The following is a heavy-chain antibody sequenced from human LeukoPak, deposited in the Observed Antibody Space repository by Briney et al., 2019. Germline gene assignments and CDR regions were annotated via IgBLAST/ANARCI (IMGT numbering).Heavy chain of an antibody. V-gene: IGHV4-30-2*01. CDR1: GGSISSGHYY. J-gene: IGHJ4*02. CDR3: ARGHCSSTSCKYFDY. Sequence: SETLSLTCTVSGGSISSGHYYWSWIRQPPGKGLEWIGYIYHSGSTYYNPSLKSRVTISVDRSKNQFSLKLSSVTAADTAVYYCARGHCSSTSCKYFDYWGQGTLVTVSS. D-gene: IGHD2-2*01. CDR2: IYHSGST.